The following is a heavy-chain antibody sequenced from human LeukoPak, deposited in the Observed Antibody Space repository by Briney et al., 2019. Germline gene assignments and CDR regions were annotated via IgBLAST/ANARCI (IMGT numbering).Heavy chain of an antibody. CDR2: IYTSGST. D-gene: IGHD1-1*01. Sequence: SETLSLTCTVSGGSISSGNYYWSWIRQPAGKGLEWIGRIYTSGSTNYNPSLKSRVTISVDTSKNQFSLKLSSVTAADTAVYYCARASLWELAAFDIWGQGTVVTVSS. V-gene: IGHV4-61*02. CDR3: ARASLWELAAFDI. CDR1: GGSISSGNYY. J-gene: IGHJ3*02.